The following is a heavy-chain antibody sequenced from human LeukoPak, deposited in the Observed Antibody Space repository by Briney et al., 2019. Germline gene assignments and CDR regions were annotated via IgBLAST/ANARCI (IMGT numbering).Heavy chain of an antibody. J-gene: IGHJ4*02. CDR1: GFTFSSYW. CDR3: ARDRRSSSSSSEFHFDY. V-gene: IGHV3-74*01. D-gene: IGHD6-6*01. CDR2: INSDGSST. Sequence: GGSLRLSCAASGFTFSSYWMHWVRQAPGKGLMWVSRINSDGSSTSYADSVKGRFTISRDNSKNTLYLQMNSLRAEDTAVYYCARDRRSSSSSSEFHFDYWGQGTLVTVSS.